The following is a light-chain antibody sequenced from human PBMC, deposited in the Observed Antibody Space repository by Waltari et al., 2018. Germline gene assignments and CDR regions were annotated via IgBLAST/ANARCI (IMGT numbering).Light chain of an antibody. CDR2: GAS. V-gene: IGKV3-20*01. J-gene: IGKJ2*01. CDR3: QQYSSSPYT. Sequence: EIVLTQSPGTLSLSPGERPTLSCRASQSVSSSYLAWYQQKPGQAPRLLIYGASSRATGIPDRFSGSGSGTDFTLTISRLEPEDFAVYYCQQYSSSPYTFGQGTKLEIK. CDR1: QSVSSSY.